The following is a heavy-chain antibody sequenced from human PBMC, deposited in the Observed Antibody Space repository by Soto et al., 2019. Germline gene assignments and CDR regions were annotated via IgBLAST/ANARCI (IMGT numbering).Heavy chain of an antibody. CDR2: ISSSSSYT. V-gene: IGHV3-11*06. J-gene: IGHJ4*02. Sequence: SLKLACAACGFTFSDYYMSWIRQAPGKGLEWVSYISSSSSYTNYADSVKGRFTISRDNAKNSLYLQMNSLGAEDTAVYYCARAYTFRGAPDYWGQGTLVTVSS. CDR3: ARAYTFRGAPDY. CDR1: GFTFSDYY. D-gene: IGHD3-10*01.